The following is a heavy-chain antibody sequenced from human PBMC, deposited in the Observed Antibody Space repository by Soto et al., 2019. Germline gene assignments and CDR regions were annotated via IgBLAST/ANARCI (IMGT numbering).Heavy chain of an antibody. D-gene: IGHD6-19*01. Sequence: QEQLAESGGGLVKPGGSLRLSCAASGFSFNVYYMNWIRQAPGSGLEWVASISILGDSTYYADSVKGRFTISRDNVKNSLYLQMDTLRAEDTAVYYCARDRAGTRTFPHNTCNLWGQGTTVAVAS. CDR2: ISILGDST. J-gene: IGHJ3*01. CDR1: GFSFNVYY. CDR3: ARDRAGTRTFPHNTCNL. V-gene: IGHV3-11*01.